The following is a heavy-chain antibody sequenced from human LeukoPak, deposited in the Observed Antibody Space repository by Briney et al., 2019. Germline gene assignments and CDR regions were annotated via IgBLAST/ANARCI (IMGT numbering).Heavy chain of an antibody. Sequence: GRSLTLSCAASGYSFTSSGMHWVRHAPGKGLEWVAVIWYDGSNKYYADSVEGRFTISRDNSKNTLYLQMNSLRAEDTAVYYRARDDVAVTGALDFGGQGTLVTVSS. CDR3: ARDDVAVTGALDF. CDR2: IWYDGSNK. CDR1: GYSFTSSG. V-gene: IGHV3-33*01. D-gene: IGHD6-19*01. J-gene: IGHJ4*02.